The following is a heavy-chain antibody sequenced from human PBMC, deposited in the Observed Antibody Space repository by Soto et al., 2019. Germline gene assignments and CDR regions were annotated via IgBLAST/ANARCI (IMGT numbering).Heavy chain of an antibody. V-gene: IGHV3-23*01. CDR3: AKVMTMIVVVIRAFDI. J-gene: IGHJ3*02. CDR2: ISGSGGST. CDR1: GFTFSSYA. D-gene: IGHD3-22*01. Sequence: GGSLRLSCAASGFTFSSYAMSWVRQAPGKGLEWVSAISGSGGSTYYADSVKGRFTISRDNSKNTLYLQMNSLRAEDTSVYYCAKVMTMIVVVIRAFDIWGQEPMVPVSS.